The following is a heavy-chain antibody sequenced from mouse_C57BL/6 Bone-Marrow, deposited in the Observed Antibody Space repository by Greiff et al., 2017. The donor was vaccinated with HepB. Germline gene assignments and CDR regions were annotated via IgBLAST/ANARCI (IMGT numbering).Heavy chain of an antibody. V-gene: IGHV1-7*01. CDR1: GYTFTSYW. Sequence: VQLQQSGAELAKPGASVKLSCKASGYTFTSYWMHWVKQRPGQGLEWIGYINPSSGYTKYNQKFKDKATLTEDKSSSTAYMQLSSLTYEDSAVYYCARPFYDGYDYFDYWGQGTTLTVSS. CDR3: ARPFYDGYDYFDY. CDR2: INPSSGYT. D-gene: IGHD2-3*01. J-gene: IGHJ2*01.